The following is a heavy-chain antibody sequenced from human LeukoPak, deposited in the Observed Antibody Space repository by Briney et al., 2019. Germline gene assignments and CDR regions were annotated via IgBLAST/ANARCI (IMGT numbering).Heavy chain of an antibody. Sequence: ALSLSCAASGFTFSSYSMNWVRQAPGKGLEWVSSISSSSSYIYYADSVKGRFTISRDNAKNSLYLQMNSLRAEDTAVYYCARASMVRGVIINRLDYWGQGTLVTVSS. CDR3: ARASMVRGVIINRLDY. CDR2: ISSSSSYI. D-gene: IGHD3-10*01. J-gene: IGHJ4*02. V-gene: IGHV3-21*01. CDR1: GFTFSSYS.